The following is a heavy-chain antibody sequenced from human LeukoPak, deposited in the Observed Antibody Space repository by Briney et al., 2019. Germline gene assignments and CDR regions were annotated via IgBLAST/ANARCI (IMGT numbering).Heavy chain of an antibody. Sequence: GGSLRLSCAASGFTFSSYSMNWVRQVPGNGLEWVSAISSSSSYIYYADSVKGRFTISGDNAKNSLYLQMNSLRAENTAVYYCARDFPAKSDYDDSSGSPNYWGQGTLVTVSS. J-gene: IGHJ4*02. CDR1: GFTFSSYS. CDR3: ARDFPAKSDYDDSSGSPNY. V-gene: IGHV3-21*01. D-gene: IGHD3-22*01. CDR2: ISSSSSYI.